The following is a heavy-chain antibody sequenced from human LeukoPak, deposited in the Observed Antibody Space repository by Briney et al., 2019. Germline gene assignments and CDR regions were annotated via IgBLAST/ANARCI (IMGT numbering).Heavy chain of an antibody. CDR3: ARDSPAGTSWRSEPTFDY. CDR1: GFSLRSFW. J-gene: IGHJ4*02. Sequence: GGSLRLSCAASGFSLRSFWMSWGRQAPGKGLEWVADIKEEGRTTYYVDSVKGRFTISRDNAKNTLYLQMNSLRAEDTAVYYCARDSPAGTSWRSEPTFDYWGQGTLVTVTS. D-gene: IGHD2-2*01. CDR2: IKEEGRTT. V-gene: IGHV3-7*04.